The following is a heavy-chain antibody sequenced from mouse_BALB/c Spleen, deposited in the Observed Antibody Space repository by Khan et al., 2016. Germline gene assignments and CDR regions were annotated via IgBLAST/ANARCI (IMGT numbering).Heavy chain of an antibody. CDR3: ARSKYLARY. J-gene: IGHJ2*03. CDR2: IWAGGST. CDR1: GYSLTRYG. V-gene: IGHV2-9*02. D-gene: IGHD3-3*01. Sequence: VQLQESGPGLVAPSQSLSITCTVYGYSLTRYGVHRVRQPPGRGLEWLGLIWAGGSTNYNWALMSRLSISIDNSKSLVFLIMNSLQTDVAALYYCARSKYLARYWGQGTRLTVSS.